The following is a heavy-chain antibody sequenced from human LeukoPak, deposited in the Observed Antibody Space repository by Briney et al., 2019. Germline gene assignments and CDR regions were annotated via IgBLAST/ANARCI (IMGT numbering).Heavy chain of an antibody. Sequence: SETLSLTCTVSGGSISSYYWSWIRQPPGKGLEWIGYIYYSGSTNYNPSLKSRVTILVDTSKNQFSLKLSSVTAADTAVYYCARGLMATINYFDYWGQGTLVTVSS. CDR1: GGSISSYY. V-gene: IGHV4-59*01. CDR3: ARGLMATINYFDY. J-gene: IGHJ4*02. CDR2: IYYSGST. D-gene: IGHD5-24*01.